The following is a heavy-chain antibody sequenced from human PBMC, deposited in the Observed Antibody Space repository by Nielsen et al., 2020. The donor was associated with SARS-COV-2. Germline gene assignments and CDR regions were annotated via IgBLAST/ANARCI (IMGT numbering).Heavy chain of an antibody. Sequence: ASVKVSCRASGDTFSSYAISWVRQAPGQGLEWMGIINPSGGSTSYAQKFQGRVTMTRDTSTSTVYMELSSLRSEDTAVYYCARAGERITIFGVVTPQYYFDYWGQGTLVTVSS. CDR1: GDTFSSYA. CDR3: ARAGERITIFGVVTPQYYFDY. J-gene: IGHJ4*02. D-gene: IGHD3-3*01. V-gene: IGHV1-46*01. CDR2: INPSGGST.